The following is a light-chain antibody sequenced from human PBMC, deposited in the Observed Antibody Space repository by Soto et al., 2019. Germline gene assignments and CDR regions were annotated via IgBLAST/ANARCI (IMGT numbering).Light chain of an antibody. CDR3: QQSNNWPYT. CDR1: QSVSDN. Sequence: EIVMTQSPATLSVSPGERVILSCRASQSVSDNLAWYQQKPGQAPRLLLYGASTSANTIPARFSGSGSGTEFTLTISSLQSEDFAVYYCQQSNNWPYTFGQGTRLDIK. J-gene: IGKJ2*01. CDR2: GAS. V-gene: IGKV3-15*01.